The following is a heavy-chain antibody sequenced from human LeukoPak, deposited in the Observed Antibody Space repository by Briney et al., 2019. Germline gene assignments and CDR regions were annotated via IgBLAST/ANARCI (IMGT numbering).Heavy chain of an antibody. CDR1: GGSFSGYY. V-gene: IGHV4-34*01. J-gene: IGHJ6*03. Sequence: SETLSLTCAAYGGSFSGYYWSWIRQPPGKGLEWIGEINHSGSTNYNPSLKSRVTISVDTSKNQFSLKLSSVTAADTAVYYCARGGVGGYYYYYMDVWGKGTTVTVSS. D-gene: IGHD3-16*01. CDR2: INHSGST. CDR3: ARGGVGGYYYYYMDV.